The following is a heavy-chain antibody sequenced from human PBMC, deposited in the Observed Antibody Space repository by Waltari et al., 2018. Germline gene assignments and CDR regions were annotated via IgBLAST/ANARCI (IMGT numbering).Heavy chain of an antibody. CDR2: ISSRSSYI. CDR1: GFTFSSYS. J-gene: IGHJ4*02. D-gene: IGHD6-19*01. V-gene: IGHV3-21*01. Sequence: EVQLVESGGGLVKPGGSLRLSCAASGFTFSSYSMNWVRQAPGKGLEWVSSISSRSSYIYYADSGKCRFTISRDNAKNSLYLQMNSLRAEDTAVYYCASGSSGWYGWGYWGQGTLVTVSS. CDR3: ASGSSGWYGWGY.